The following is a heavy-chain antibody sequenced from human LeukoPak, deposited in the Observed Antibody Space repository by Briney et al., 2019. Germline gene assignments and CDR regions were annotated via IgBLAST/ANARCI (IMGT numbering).Heavy chain of an antibody. D-gene: IGHD1/OR15-1a*01. J-gene: IGHJ3*02. CDR2: ISSSGSTI. CDR1: GFTFSDYY. Sequence: GGSLRLSCAASGFTFSDYYMSWIRQAPGKGLEWVSYISSSGSTIYYADSVKGRFTMSRDNPKNTLFLQMNSLRPEDTAVYYCAKEPRWEQLHSFDIWGQGTTVTVSS. CDR3: AKEPRWEQLHSFDI. V-gene: IGHV3-11*01.